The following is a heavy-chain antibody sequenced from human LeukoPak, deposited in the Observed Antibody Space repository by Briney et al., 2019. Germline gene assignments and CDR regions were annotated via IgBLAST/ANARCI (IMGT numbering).Heavy chain of an antibody. J-gene: IGHJ4*02. D-gene: IGHD1-26*01. Sequence: GESLKISCKGSGYSFTSYWIGWVRQMPGKGLEWMGIIYPGDSDTKYSPSFQGHVTISADRSINTAYLQWSSLKASDTALYSCARLSSHSGSSIHFWGQGTLVTVSS. V-gene: IGHV5-51*01. CDR2: IYPGDSDT. CDR3: ARLSSHSGSSIHF. CDR1: GYSFTSYW.